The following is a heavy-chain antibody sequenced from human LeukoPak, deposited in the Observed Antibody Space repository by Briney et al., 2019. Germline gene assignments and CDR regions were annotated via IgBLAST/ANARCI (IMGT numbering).Heavy chain of an antibody. CDR1: GFTFKTYG. J-gene: IGHJ5*02. CDR3: AKARTMIVTLTASGS. Sequence: PGGTLRLSCAAAGFTFKTYGMSWVRQAPGKGLEWASSIGASGTNTYYADSVKGRFTISRDNSKNTLYLQMNSLRPEDTALYYCAKARTMIVTLTASGSWGQGTLVTVSS. D-gene: IGHD3-22*01. CDR2: IGASGTNT. V-gene: IGHV3-23*01.